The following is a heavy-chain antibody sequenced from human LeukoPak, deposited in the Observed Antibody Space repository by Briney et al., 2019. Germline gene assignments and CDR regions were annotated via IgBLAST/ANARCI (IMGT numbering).Heavy chain of an antibody. J-gene: IGHJ4*02. Sequence: SETLSLTCTVSGDSISSYYWSWIRQPPGKGLDWIGYIYYSGSTSYNPSLKSRVTISVDTSRNQFSLKVSSVTAADTAVYYCARDRYSSGQFDYWGQGTLVTVSS. CDR3: ARDRYSSGQFDY. D-gene: IGHD6-19*01. V-gene: IGHV4-59*01. CDR2: IYYSGST. CDR1: GDSISSYY.